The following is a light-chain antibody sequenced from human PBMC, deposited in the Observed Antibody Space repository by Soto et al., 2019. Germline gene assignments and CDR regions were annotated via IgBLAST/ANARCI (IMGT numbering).Light chain of an antibody. J-gene: IGKJ1*01. V-gene: IGKV3-15*01. CDR3: QQYNNWPPWT. CDR1: QRISND. Sequence: EVLMTQSPATLSVSPGERVILSCRASQRISNDLAWYQQKAGQAPRLLIYDASTRATGIPARFSGSGSGTEFTLTISSLQSEDFAVYFCQQYNNWPPWTFGQGTKVDTK. CDR2: DAS.